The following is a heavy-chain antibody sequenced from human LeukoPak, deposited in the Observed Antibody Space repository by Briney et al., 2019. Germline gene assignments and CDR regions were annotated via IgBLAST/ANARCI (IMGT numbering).Heavy chain of an antibody. CDR1: GFTFSSYS. Sequence: GGSLRLSCAASGFTFSSYSMNWVRQAPGKGLEWVSSISSSSSYIYYADSVKGRFTISRDNAKNSLYLQMNSLRAEDTAVYYCAKASEYCSSTRCVAHAFDIWGQGTMVTVSS. CDR2: ISSSSSYI. J-gene: IGHJ3*02. CDR3: AKASEYCSSTRCVAHAFDI. D-gene: IGHD2-2*01. V-gene: IGHV3-21*04.